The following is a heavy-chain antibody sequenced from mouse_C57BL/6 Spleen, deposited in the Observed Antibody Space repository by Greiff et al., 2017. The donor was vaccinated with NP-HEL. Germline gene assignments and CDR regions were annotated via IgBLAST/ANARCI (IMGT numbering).Heavy chain of an antibody. Sequence: QVQLQQPGAELVMPGASVKLSCKASGYTFTSYWMHWVKQRPGQGLEWIGEIDPSDSYTNYNQKFKGKSTLTVDKSSSTAYMQLSSLTSEDSAVYYCARTRSTMVTTFDYWGQGTTLTVSS. D-gene: IGHD2-2*01. V-gene: IGHV1-69*01. CDR1: GYTFTSYW. CDR2: IDPSDSYT. J-gene: IGHJ2*01. CDR3: ARTRSTMVTTFDY.